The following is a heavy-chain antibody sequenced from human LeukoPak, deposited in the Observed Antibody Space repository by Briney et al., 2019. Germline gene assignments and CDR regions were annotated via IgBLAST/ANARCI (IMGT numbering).Heavy chain of an antibody. D-gene: IGHD3-22*01. CDR1: GNSISSGDYY. V-gene: IGHV4-61*02. Sequence: PSETLSLTCTVSGNSISSGDYYWSWIRQPAGKGLEWIGRIYTSGSTTYNPSLKSRVTISGDTSENQFSLKLSSVTAADTAVYYCARVYYDSSGCIDYWGQGTLVTVSS. CDR3: ARVYYDSSGCIDY. CDR2: IYTSGST. J-gene: IGHJ4*02.